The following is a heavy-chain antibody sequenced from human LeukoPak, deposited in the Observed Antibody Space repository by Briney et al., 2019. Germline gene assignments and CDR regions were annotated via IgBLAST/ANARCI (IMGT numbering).Heavy chain of an antibody. J-gene: IGHJ4*02. Sequence: ASVKVSCKAPGYTFTGYYMHWVRQAPGQGLEWMGWINPNRGGTNYAQKFQGRVTMTRDTSISTAYMELSRLRSDDTAVYYCARESGYSYGTPFDYWGQGPLVTVSS. CDR3: ARESGYSYGTPFDY. V-gene: IGHV1-2*02. D-gene: IGHD5-18*01. CDR2: INPNRGGT. CDR1: GYTFTGYY.